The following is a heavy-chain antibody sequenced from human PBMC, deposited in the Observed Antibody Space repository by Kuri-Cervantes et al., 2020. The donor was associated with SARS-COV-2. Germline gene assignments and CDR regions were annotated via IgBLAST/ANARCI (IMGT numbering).Heavy chain of an antibody. CDR2: IRSKAYGGTT. V-gene: IGHV3-49*03. D-gene: IGHD3-10*01. Sequence: GGSLRLSCAASGFTFSDYYMSWIRQAPGKGLEWVGFIRSKAYGGTTEYAASVKGRFTISRDDSKSIAYLQMNSLKTEDTAVYYCTRDRRYYGSGIPDYFDYWGQGTLVTVSS. CDR1: GFTFSDYY. J-gene: IGHJ4*02. CDR3: TRDRRYYGSGIPDYFDY.